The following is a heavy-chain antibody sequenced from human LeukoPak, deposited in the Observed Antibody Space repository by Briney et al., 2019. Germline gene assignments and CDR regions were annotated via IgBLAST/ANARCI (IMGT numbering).Heavy chain of an antibody. D-gene: IGHD3-10*01. CDR2: IFHSGSS. CDR3: ARELWFVNAPGSWFDP. CDR1: GDSISSGDYS. J-gene: IGHJ5*02. Sequence: SETLSLTCAVCGDSISSGDYSWSWIRQPSGKGLEWIGYIFHSGSSYYNPSLKSRVTISVDKSKNQFSLRLTSVTAADTAVYYCARELWFVNAPGSWFDPWGQGTLVTVSS. V-gene: IGHV4-30-2*01.